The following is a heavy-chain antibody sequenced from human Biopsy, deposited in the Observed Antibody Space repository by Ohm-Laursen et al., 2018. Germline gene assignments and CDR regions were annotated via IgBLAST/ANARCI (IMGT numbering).Heavy chain of an antibody. V-gene: IGHV4-34*08. J-gene: IGHJ4*02. D-gene: IGHD4-17*01. Sequence: SDTLSLTWTVYGATSSDYYWSWIRQPPGKGLEWIGQINQSGETKYNPSLQSRVTISAEVSKNQFSLKLRSLTAADTAIYYCGNEVYGRDYWGQGARVTVSS. CDR1: GATSSDYY. CDR3: GNEVYGRDY. CDR2: INQSGET.